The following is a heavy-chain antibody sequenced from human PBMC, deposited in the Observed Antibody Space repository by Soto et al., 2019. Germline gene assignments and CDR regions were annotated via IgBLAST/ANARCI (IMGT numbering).Heavy chain of an antibody. CDR3: PRSYLGCNFYS. J-gene: IGHJ4*02. Sequence: PSETLSLTCTVSGDSMTSYYCNWIRRPTCKGLEWIGYIYYSGNTDYNPSLQSRVSISIDTSRKQFSLNLSPVTAADTAMYYCPRSYLGCNFYSWGQGTLVTISS. CDR2: IYYSGNT. V-gene: IGHV4-59*01. CDR1: GDSMTSYY.